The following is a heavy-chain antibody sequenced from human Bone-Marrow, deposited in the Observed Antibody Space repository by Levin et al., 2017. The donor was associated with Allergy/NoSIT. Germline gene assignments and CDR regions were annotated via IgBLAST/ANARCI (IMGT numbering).Heavy chain of an antibody. CDR2: VHYSGTT. CDR3: ARHGSSTGHTYYDY. Sequence: SQTLSLTCTVSGGSISGSYWGWIRQPPGKGLEWIGYVHYSGTTNYNSTLKSRVTISVDTAKNQFSLKLSSVTAADTAVYYCARHGSSTGHTYYDYWGQGNLVTVSS. V-gene: IGHV4-59*08. CDR1: GGSISGSY. D-gene: IGHD2-2*01. J-gene: IGHJ4*02.